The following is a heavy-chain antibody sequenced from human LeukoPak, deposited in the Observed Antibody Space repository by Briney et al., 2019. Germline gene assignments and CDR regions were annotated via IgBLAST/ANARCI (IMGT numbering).Heavy chain of an antibody. D-gene: IGHD3-16*02. Sequence: ASVKLSCKASGYTFTSYGISSVRQAPGPGLESLGWISASNANTNYAQKLHGRVTMTTDTSTSTAYMELRSLRSDDTAVYYCAREAGDYVWGSYRYGAEYFQHWGQGTLVTVSS. CDR1: GYTFTSYG. V-gene: IGHV1-18*04. CDR2: ISASNANT. CDR3: AREAGDYVWGSYRYGAEYFQH. J-gene: IGHJ1*01.